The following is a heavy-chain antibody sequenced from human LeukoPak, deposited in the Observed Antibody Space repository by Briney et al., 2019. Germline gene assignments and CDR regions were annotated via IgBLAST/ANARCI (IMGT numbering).Heavy chain of an antibody. V-gene: IGHV3-23*01. CDR3: AKRRRIRLWPGDYFDY. J-gene: IGHJ4*02. CDR1: GFTFSSYA. Sequence: GGSLRLSCAASGFTFSSYAMSWVRRAPGKGLEWVSAISGSGGSTYYADSVKGRFTISRDNSKNTLYLQMNSLRAEDTAVYYCAKRRRIRLWPGDYFDYWGQGTLVTVSS. D-gene: IGHD5-18*01. CDR2: ISGSGGST.